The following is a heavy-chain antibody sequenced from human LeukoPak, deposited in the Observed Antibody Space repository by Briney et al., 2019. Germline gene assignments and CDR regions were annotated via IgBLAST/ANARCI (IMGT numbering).Heavy chain of an antibody. D-gene: IGHD3-9*01. J-gene: IGHJ4*02. CDR2: IYYSGST. CDR1: GGSISSGDYY. CDR3: ARSGTLTAYLH. V-gene: IGHV4-30-4*01. Sequence: SQTLSLTCTVSGGSISSGDYYWSWIRQPPGKGLEWIGYIYYSGSTYYNPSLKSRVTISVDTSKNQFSLNLNSVTAADTAVYYCARSGTLTAYLHWGQGALVTVSS.